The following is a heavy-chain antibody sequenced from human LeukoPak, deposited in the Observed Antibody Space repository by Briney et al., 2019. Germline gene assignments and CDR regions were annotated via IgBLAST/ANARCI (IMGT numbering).Heavy chain of an antibody. CDR3: AIDACELPLHALDI. J-gene: IGHJ3*02. V-gene: IGHV3-48*02. D-gene: IGHD1-26*01. CDR1: GFTLSTYN. Sequence: GGSLRPSGAASGFTLSTYNMNWVRQAPGKGLEWVSYISTDSSSIYGADSVKGRFTISRDNAKNSLYLQMNSLRDEDTAVYYCAIDACELPLHALDIWGQGTMVTVSS. CDR2: ISTDSSSI.